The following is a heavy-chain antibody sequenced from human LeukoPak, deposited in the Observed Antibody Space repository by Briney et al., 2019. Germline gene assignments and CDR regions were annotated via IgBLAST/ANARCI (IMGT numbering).Heavy chain of an antibody. V-gene: IGHV3-74*01. CDR2: INSDGSDA. CDR3: AREFGSGY. J-gene: IGHJ4*02. D-gene: IGHD3-10*01. CDR1: GFTLSSYW. Sequence: PGGSLRLSCAASGFTLSSYWMHWVRQAPGKGLVWVSRINSDGSDARYAGSVKGRFTISRDNAKNTLYLQMNSLRAEDTAVYYCAREFGSGYWGQGTLVTVSS.